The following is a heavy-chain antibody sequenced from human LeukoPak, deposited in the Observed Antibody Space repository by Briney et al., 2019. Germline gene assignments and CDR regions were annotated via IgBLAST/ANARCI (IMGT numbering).Heavy chain of an antibody. CDR3: ARFGVDYDMDV. J-gene: IGHJ6*02. Sequence: PSETLSRTCTVSGGSISGHYWTWIRQPPGKGLEWIGQIHYSGRADHNPSLASRITISVDMSRNQISLKVNSVTAADTAIYYCARFGVDYDMDVWGQGTTVTVSS. D-gene: IGHD3-16*01. CDR1: GGSISGHY. V-gene: IGHV4-59*11. CDR2: IHYSGRA.